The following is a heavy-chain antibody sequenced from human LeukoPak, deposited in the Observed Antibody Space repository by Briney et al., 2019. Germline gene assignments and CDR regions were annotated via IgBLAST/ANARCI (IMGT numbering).Heavy chain of an antibody. J-gene: IGHJ6*02. D-gene: IGHD3-16*01. CDR1: GFTFSSYA. V-gene: IGHV3-7*01. Sequence: PGGSLRLSCAASGFTFSSYAMSWVRQAPGKGLEWVANIKQDGSEKYYVDSVKGRFTISRDNAKNSLYLQMNSLRAEDTAVYYCARDLTWGIPVYYYYYGMDVWGQGTTVTVSS. CDR2: IKQDGSEK. CDR3: ARDLTWGIPVYYYYYGMDV.